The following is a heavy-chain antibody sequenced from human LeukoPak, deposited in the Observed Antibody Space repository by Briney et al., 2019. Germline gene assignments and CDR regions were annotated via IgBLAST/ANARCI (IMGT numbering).Heavy chain of an antibody. CDR1: GDSISNSNSY. CDR3: ARRPYHYDTIGPI. V-gene: IGHV4-39*07. CDR2: VYYSGIT. J-gene: IGHJ3*02. D-gene: IGHD3-22*01. Sequence: SETLSLTCTVSGDSISNSNSYWVWIRQAPGEGLEWIGSVYYSGITQYNPSLKSRVTVSADTSKSQFSLRVNSVTAADTAVYYCARRPYHYDTIGPIWGRGTMVTVSP.